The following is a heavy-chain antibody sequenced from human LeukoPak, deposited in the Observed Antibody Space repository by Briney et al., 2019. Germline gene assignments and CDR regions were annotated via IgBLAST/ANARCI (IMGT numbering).Heavy chain of an antibody. V-gene: IGHV3-30*02. D-gene: IGHD6-13*01. Sequence: GGSLRLSCAASGFTFSSYGMHWVRQAPGKGLEWVAFIRYDGSNKYYGDSVKGRFTISRDNSKNTLYLQMNSLRAEDTAVYYCAKIGSRWYYYYMDVWGKGTTVTISS. CDR2: IRYDGSNK. CDR1: GFTFSSYG. J-gene: IGHJ6*03. CDR3: AKIGSRWYYYYMDV.